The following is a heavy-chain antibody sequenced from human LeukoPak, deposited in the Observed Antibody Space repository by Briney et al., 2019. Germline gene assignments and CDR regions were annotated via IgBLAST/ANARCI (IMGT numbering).Heavy chain of an antibody. CDR1: GFTFSDYY. V-gene: IGHV3-11*01. D-gene: IGHD1-1*01. J-gene: IGHJ5*02. Sequence: PGGSLRLSCAASGFTFSDYYMSWIRQAPGKGLEWVSYISSSGSTIYYADSVKGRFTISRDNAKNSLYLQMNSLRAEDTAVYYCARDLEPPLRHQGGGFDPWGQGTLVTVSS. CDR3: ARDLEPPLRHQGGGFDP. CDR2: ISSSGSTI.